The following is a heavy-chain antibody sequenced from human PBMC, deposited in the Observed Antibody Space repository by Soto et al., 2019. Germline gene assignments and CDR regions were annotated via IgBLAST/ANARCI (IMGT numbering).Heavy chain of an antibody. Sequence: QVQLQESGPGLVKPSGTLSLTCAVSGGSISSSNWWSWVRQPPGKGLEWIGEIYHSGSTNYNPSLKSRVPISVDKPKNQFSQKLSSVTAADTAVYYCARSLGKVRGAMKGGIDVWGQGTTVTVSS. D-gene: IGHD3-10*01. CDR1: GGSISSSNW. V-gene: IGHV4-4*02. CDR2: IYHSGST. CDR3: ARSLGKVRGAMKGGIDV. J-gene: IGHJ6*02.